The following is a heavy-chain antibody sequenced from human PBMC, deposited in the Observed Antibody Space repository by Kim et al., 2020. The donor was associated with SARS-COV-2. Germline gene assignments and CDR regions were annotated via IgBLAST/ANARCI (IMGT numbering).Heavy chain of an antibody. V-gene: IGHV3-21*01. D-gene: IGHD1-26*01. J-gene: IGHJ6*02. CDR2: ISSSSSYI. Sequence: GGSLRLSCAASGFTFSSYSMNWVRQAPGKGLEWVSSISSSSSYIYYADSVKGRFTISRDNAKNSLYLQMNSLRAEDTAVYYCASGIVGPTEYYYYGMDVWGQGTTVTVSS. CDR1: GFTFSSYS. CDR3: ASGIVGPTEYYYYGMDV.